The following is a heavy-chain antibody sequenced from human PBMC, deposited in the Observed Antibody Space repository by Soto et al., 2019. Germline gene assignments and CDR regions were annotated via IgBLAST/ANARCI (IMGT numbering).Heavy chain of an antibody. CDR1: GFTFSAYA. CDR3: ARGVGHEYGDYNYFDS. Sequence: PGGSLRLSCAASGFTFSAYAMHWVRQAPGKGLEWVAVTSNDGTNTYNADSVTGRFTVSRDNSKITLSLQMNSLRTEDTAVYFCARGVGHEYGDYNYFDSWGQGTLFTVSS. D-gene: IGHD4-17*01. J-gene: IGHJ5*01. CDR2: TSNDGTNT. V-gene: IGHV3-30-3*01.